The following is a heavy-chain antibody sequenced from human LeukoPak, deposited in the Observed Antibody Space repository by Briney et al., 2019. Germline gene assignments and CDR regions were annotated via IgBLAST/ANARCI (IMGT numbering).Heavy chain of an antibody. CDR3: ARGGRKSGATTGDYCYYMDV. J-gene: IGHJ6*03. CDR1: GGSISSGDYY. CDR2: IYYSGST. D-gene: IGHD1-26*01. Sequence: SETLSLTCTVSGGSISSGDYYWSWIRQPPGKGLEWIGYIYYSGSTYYNPSLKSRVTISVDTSKNQFSLKLSSVTAADTAVYYCARGGRKSGATTGDYCYYMDVWGKGTTVTVSS. V-gene: IGHV4-30-4*08.